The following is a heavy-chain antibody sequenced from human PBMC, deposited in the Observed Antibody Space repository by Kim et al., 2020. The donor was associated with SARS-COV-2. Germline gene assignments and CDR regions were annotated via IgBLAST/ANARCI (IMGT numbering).Heavy chain of an antibody. CDR3: AREVVVVPAAIHLDP. V-gene: IGHV4-34*01. Sequence: SETLSLTCAVYGGSFSGYYWSWIRQPPGKGLEWIGEINHSGSTNYNPSLKSRVTISVDTSKNQFSLKLSSVTAADTAVYYCAREVVVVPAAIHLDPWGQGTLVTVSS. J-gene: IGHJ5*02. D-gene: IGHD2-2*02. CDR2: INHSGST. CDR1: GGSFSGYY.